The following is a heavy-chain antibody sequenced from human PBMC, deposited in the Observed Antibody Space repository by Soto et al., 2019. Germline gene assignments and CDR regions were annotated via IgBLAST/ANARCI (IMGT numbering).Heavy chain of an antibody. V-gene: IGHV3-30*03. Sequence: SLRLSCAASGFTFSSYGMHWVRQAPGKGLEWVAVISYDGSNKYYADSVKGRFTISRDNSKNTLYLQMNSLRAEDTAVYYCATGDIVVVPAAIFYWGQGTLVTVSS. J-gene: IGHJ4*02. CDR3: ATGDIVVVPAAIFY. D-gene: IGHD2-2*01. CDR2: ISYDGSNK. CDR1: GFTFSSYG.